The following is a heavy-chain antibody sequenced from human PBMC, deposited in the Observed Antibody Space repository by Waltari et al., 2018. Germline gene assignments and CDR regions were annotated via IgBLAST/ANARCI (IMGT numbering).Heavy chain of an antibody. CDR3: ARESQRTISSGWNYYYYYMDV. CDR2: IIPILGIA. CDR1: GGTFSSYA. D-gene: IGHD6-19*01. J-gene: IGHJ6*03. Sequence: QVQLVQSGAEVKKPGSSVKVSCKASGGTFSSYAISWVRQAPGQGLEWMGGIIPILGIANYAQKFQGRVTITADVSTSTAYMELSSLRSEDTAVYYCARESQRTISSGWNYYYYYMDVWGKGTTVTVSS. V-gene: IGHV1-69*04.